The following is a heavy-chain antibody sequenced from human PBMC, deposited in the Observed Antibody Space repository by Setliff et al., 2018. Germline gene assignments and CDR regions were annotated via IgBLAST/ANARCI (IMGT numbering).Heavy chain of an antibody. V-gene: IGHV4-61*09. Sequence: PSETLSLTCTVSGGSISSGSNYWSWIRQPAGRGLEWIGHIDPSGNTNYHPSLKSRVTISGDTSKNQFSLKLTSVTAADTAVYYYARRDSTGFYGYSFDFWGQGTLVTVSS. CDR3: ARRDSTGFYGYSFDF. CDR2: IDPSGNT. J-gene: IGHJ4*02. D-gene: IGHD3-22*01. CDR1: GGSISSGSNY.